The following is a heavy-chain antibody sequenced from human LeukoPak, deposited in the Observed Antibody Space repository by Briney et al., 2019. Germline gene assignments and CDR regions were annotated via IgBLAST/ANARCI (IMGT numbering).Heavy chain of an antibody. CDR2: IIPILEIA. J-gene: IGHJ6*02. Sequence: SVKVSCKASGGTFSSYAFSWVRQAPGQGLKWMGRIIPILEIANYAQKFQGRVTITADKSTTTAYMGLSRLRSEDTAVYYCARAAGGSQLLPEKYGMDVWGQGTTVTVSS. D-gene: IGHD4-23*01. CDR3: ARAAGGSQLLPEKYGMDV. CDR1: GGTFSSYA. V-gene: IGHV1-69*04.